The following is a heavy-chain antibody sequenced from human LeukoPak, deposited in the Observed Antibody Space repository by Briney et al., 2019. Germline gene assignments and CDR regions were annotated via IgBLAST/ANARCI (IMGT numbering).Heavy chain of an antibody. CDR3: AREGDGYNSIPLDY. Sequence: ASVKVSCKASGYTFTDYYMHWVRQAPGQGLEWMAWINPHSGGTNYAQKFQGRVTMTRDTSISTAYMELSSLRSEDTAVYYCAREGDGYNSIPLDYWGQGTLVTVSS. D-gene: IGHD5-24*01. CDR2: INPHSGGT. CDR1: GYTFTDYY. J-gene: IGHJ4*02. V-gene: IGHV1-2*02.